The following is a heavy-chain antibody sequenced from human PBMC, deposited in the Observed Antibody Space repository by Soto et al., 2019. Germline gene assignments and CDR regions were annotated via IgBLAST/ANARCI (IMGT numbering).Heavy chain of an antibody. J-gene: IGHJ6*02. CDR3: ARAQETDNFCSLGYYDTMDV. CDR1: EFTFSSYE. Sequence: EVQLVESGGGLVRPGGSLRLSCAASEFTFSSYEMYWVRQAPGKGLEWVSYISSSGSTIYYADSVKGRFTISRDNTKSSLFLQMDSLRAEDTAVYYCARAQETDNFCSLGYYDTMDVWGQGSTVTVSS. D-gene: IGHD3-3*01. CDR2: ISSSGSTI. V-gene: IGHV3-48*03.